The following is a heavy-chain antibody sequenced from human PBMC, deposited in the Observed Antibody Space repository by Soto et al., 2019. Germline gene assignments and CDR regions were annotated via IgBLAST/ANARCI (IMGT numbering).Heavy chain of an antibody. Sequence: EVQLVESGGGLVQPGGSLRLSCAASGFTVSSNYMSWVRQAPGKGLEWVSVIYSGGTTYYADSVKGRFTISRDNSKNTLYLQMTSLRAEDTAVYYCAGYSSGWYGGVFDPWGQGTLVTVSS. CDR1: GFTVSSNY. D-gene: IGHD6-19*01. J-gene: IGHJ5*02. V-gene: IGHV3-66*01. CDR2: IYSGGTT. CDR3: AGYSSGWYGGVFDP.